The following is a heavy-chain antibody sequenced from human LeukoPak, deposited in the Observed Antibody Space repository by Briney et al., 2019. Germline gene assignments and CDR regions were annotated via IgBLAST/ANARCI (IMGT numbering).Heavy chain of an antibody. Sequence: PGGSLRLSCAASGFTFSSYSMNLVRQAPGKGLEWVSYISSSSSTIYYADSVKGRFTISRDNAKNSLYLQMNSLRAEDTAVYYCASIVVVPAAIPLDYWGQGTLVTVSS. D-gene: IGHD2-2*02. V-gene: IGHV3-48*01. CDR2: ISSSSSTI. CDR1: GFTFSSYS. J-gene: IGHJ4*02. CDR3: ASIVVVPAAIPLDY.